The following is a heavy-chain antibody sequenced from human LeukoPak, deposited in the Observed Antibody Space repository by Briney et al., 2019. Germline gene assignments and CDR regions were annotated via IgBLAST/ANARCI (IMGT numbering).Heavy chain of an antibody. CDR2: IYYSGST. J-gene: IGHJ4*02. V-gene: IGHV4-39*01. D-gene: IGHD3-22*01. CDR1: VRSHSRRNYH. Sequence: PSEPLSLPCTLSVRSHSRRNYHWPPSRRPPAKGRVWLGSIYYSGSTYYNPALKSRVTISVDTSKNHFSLKLSAVTAADTAVYYCARQCDDSRYPRWVDCWGQGTLVTVSS. CDR3: ARQCDDSRYPRWVDC.